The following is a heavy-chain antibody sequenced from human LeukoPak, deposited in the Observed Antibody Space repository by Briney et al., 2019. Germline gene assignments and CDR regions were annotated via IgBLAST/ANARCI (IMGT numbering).Heavy chain of an antibody. CDR1: GFTFSSYA. CDR2: ISVNGGSP. V-gene: IGHV3-23*01. D-gene: IGHD6-6*01. Sequence: GGSLRLSCAASGFTFSSYAMSWVRQAPGKGLEWVSAISVNGGSPYYADNVKGRFTISRDNSKNTLYLQMNSLRAEDTAVYYCAPPGRLVSLWGQGTLVTVSS. J-gene: IGHJ4*02. CDR3: APPGRLVSL.